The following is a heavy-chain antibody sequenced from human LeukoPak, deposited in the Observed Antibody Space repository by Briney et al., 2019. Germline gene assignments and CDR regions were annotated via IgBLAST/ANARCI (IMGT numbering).Heavy chain of an antibody. CDR1: GGSISSSSYY. J-gene: IGHJ5*02. D-gene: IGHD2-21*02. CDR2: IYYSGST. CDR3: ARGTAINWFDP. V-gene: IGHV4-39*01. Sequence: PSETLSLTCTVSGGSISSSSYYWGWIRQPPGKGLEWIGSIYYSGSTYYNPSLKSRVTISVDTSKNQFSLKPSSVTAADTAVYYCARGTAINWFDPWDQGTLVTVSS.